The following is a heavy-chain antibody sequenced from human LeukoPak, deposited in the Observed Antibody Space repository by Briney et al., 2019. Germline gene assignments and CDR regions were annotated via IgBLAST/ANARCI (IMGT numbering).Heavy chain of an antibody. D-gene: IGHD2-2*01. CDR3: ARDSGIVVVPPDY. CDR2: ISYDGSSK. CDR1: GFTFSSYA. V-gene: IGHV3-30*04. Sequence: GGSLRLSCAASGFTFSSYAMHWVRQAPGKGLEWVAVISYDGSSKYYADSVKGRFTISRDNSKNTLYLQMNSLRAEDTAVYHCARDSGIVVVPPDYWGQGTLVTVSS. J-gene: IGHJ4*02.